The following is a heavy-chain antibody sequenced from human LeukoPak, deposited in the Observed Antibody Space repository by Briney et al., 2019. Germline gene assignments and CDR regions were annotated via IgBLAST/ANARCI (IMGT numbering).Heavy chain of an antibody. CDR1: GFTLSSNS. D-gene: IGHD6-19*01. Sequence: GGSLRLSCAASGFTLSSNSMNWVRQAPGKGLEWVSSISSSSSYIYYADSVKGRFIISRDNAKNSLYLQMNSLRADDTAVYYCTRGGGWYVDDYWGQGTLVTVSS. CDR3: TRGGGWYVDDY. CDR2: ISSSSSYI. V-gene: IGHV3-21*01. J-gene: IGHJ4*02.